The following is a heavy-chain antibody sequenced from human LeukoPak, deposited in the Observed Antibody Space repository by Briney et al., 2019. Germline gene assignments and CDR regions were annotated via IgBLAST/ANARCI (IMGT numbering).Heavy chain of an antibody. V-gene: IGHV3-23*01. J-gene: IGHJ4*02. Sequence: PGGSLRLSCAASGFTFSSYALSWVRQPPGKGLEWVSAISGSGGSTYYADPVSGRFTTSRDNSKNTLYLQMNSLRAEDTAVYYCAKDRELWYYYFDYWGQGTLVTVFS. CDR1: GFTFSSYA. D-gene: IGHD5-18*01. CDR3: AKDRELWYYYFDY. CDR2: ISGSGGST.